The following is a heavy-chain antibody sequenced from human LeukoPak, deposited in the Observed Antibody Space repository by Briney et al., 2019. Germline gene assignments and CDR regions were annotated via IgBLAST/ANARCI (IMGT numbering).Heavy chain of an antibody. CDR3: ASRSDYDFWSGYRDY. V-gene: IGHV3-74*01. CDR1: GFTFSSYW. Sequence: PGRSLRLSCAASGFTFSSYWMHWVRQAPGKGLVWVSRINTDGSSTSYADSVKGRFTISRDNAKNTLYLQMNSLRAEDTAVYYCASRSDYDFWSGYRDYWGQGTLVTVSS. J-gene: IGHJ4*02. D-gene: IGHD3-3*01. CDR2: INTDGSST.